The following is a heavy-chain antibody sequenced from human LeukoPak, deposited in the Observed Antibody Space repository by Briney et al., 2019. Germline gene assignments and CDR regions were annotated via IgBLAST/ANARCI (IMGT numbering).Heavy chain of an antibody. CDR2: ISYDGSNK. D-gene: IGHD2-21*01. J-gene: IGHJ4*02. Sequence: GGSLRLSCLGSGFNFRYFWMSWVRQAPGKGLEWVAVISYDGSNKYYADSVKGRFTISRDNSKNTQYLQMNSLRAEDTAVYYCAKGYCGGDCPFDYWGQGTLVTVSS. CDR1: GFNFRYFW. CDR3: AKGYCGGDCPFDY. V-gene: IGHV3-30*18.